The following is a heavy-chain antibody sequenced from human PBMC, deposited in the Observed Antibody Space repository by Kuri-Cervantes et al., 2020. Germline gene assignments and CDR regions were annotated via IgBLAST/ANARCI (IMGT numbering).Heavy chain of an antibody. CDR1: GYTFTGYY. Sequence: ASVTVSFKASGYTFTGYYMHWVRQAPGQGLEGMGWINPNSGGTNYAQKFQGRVTMTRDTSISTAYMELSRLRSDETAVYYCARDLWGGAPIDYWGQGTLVAVSS. D-gene: IGHD3-16*01. V-gene: IGHV1-2*02. CDR2: INPNSGGT. J-gene: IGHJ4*02. CDR3: ARDLWGGAPIDY.